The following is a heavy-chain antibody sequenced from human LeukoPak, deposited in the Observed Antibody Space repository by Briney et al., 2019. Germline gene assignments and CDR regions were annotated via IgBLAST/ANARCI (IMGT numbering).Heavy chain of an antibody. CDR2: INPNSGGT. J-gene: IGHJ5*02. D-gene: IGHD2-15*01. CDR1: GYTFPGYY. Sequence: GASVKVSCKASGYTFPGYYMHWVRQAPGQGLEWMGWINPNSGGTNYAQKFQGRVTMTRDTSISTAYMELSRLRSDDTAVYYCARDLGVVAAVADENWFDPWGQGTLVTVSS. V-gene: IGHV1-2*02. CDR3: ARDLGVVAAVADENWFDP.